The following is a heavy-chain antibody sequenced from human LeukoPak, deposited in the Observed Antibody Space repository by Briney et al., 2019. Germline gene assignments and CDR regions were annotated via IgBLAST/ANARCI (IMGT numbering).Heavy chain of an antibody. CDR2: IYHSGST. CDR1: GYSISSGYY. CDR3: TRTSVTYYYYYYMDV. D-gene: IGHD4-11*01. Sequence: SETLSLTCTVSGYSISSGYYWGWSRQPPGKGLERIGSIYHSGSTYYNPYLKSRVTISVDTAKNQFPLKLSSVTAADTAVYYCTRTSVTYYYYYYMDVWGKGTTVTVSS. J-gene: IGHJ6*03. V-gene: IGHV4-38-2*02.